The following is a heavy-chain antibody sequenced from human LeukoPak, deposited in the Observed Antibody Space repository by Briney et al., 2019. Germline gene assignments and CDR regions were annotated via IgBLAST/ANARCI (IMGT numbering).Heavy chain of an antibody. CDR3: ARGAYSKLWTDWFDP. V-gene: IGHV1-18*01. J-gene: IGHJ5*02. CDR1: GYTFSSDG. D-gene: IGHD5-18*01. Sequence: ASVKVSCKASGYTFSSDGISWVRQAPGQGLEWMGWISSYNGNTKYAEKLQGRVTMTTDTSTSTAYMELRSLRSEDTAVYYCARGAYSKLWTDWFDPWGQGTLVTVSS. CDR2: ISSYNGNT.